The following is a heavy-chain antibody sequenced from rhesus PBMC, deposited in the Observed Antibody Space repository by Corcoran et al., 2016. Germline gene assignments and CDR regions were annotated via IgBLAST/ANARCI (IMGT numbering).Heavy chain of an antibody. D-gene: IGHD1-26*01. V-gene: IGHV4S10*01. CDR1: GGSISDSYR. CDR3: ARAGTTFQYYYGLDS. CDR2: IYGSNTST. Sequence: QVQLQESGPGVVKPSETLSLTCAVSGGSISDSYRWSWLRQPPGKGLEWIWYIYGSNTSTNYNPSLMSRVTISKGTAKNQFSLKLSSVTAADTAVYYCARAGTTFQYYYGLDSWGQGVVVTVSS. J-gene: IGHJ6*01.